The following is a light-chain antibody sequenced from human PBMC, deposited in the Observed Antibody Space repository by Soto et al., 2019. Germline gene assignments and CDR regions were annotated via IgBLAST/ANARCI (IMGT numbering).Light chain of an antibody. CDR2: GAS. J-gene: IGKJ2*01. CDR3: QQWRT. CDR1: QTVRNNY. V-gene: IGKV3-20*01. Sequence: EVVLTQSPGTLSLSAGERATLSCRASQTVRNNYLAWYQQKPGQAPRLLMYGASSRATGIPDRFSGSGSGTDFTLTISRLEPEDFAVYYCQQWRTFGQGTKVDIK.